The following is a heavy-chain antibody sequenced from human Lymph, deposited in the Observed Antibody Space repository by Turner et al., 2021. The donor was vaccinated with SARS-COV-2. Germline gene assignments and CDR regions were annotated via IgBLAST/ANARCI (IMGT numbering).Heavy chain of an antibody. Sequence: EVQLVQSGAEVKKLGESLKIACKGSGYSFTSYWSGWVRQMPGKGLEWMGIIYPGYSDTRYRPSFQGQDTISADKAISTAYLQWSSLKASDTAMYYFAKREWGGSLGHIDYWGQGTLVTVSS. CDR2: IYPGYSDT. D-gene: IGHD3-3*01. CDR1: GYSFTSYW. J-gene: IGHJ4*02. CDR3: AKREWGGSLGHIDY. V-gene: IGHV5-51*01.